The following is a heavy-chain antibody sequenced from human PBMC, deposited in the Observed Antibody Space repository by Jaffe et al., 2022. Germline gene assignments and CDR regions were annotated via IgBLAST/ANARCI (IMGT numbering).Heavy chain of an antibody. CDR3: ARASRLRFLERDWFDP. CDR1: GYTFTGYY. V-gene: IGHV1-2*06. J-gene: IGHJ5*02. CDR2: INPNSGGT. D-gene: IGHD3-3*01. Sequence: QVQLVQSGAEVKKPGASVKVSCKASGYTFTGYYMHWVRQAPGQGLEWMGRINPNSGGTNYAQKFQGRVTMTRDTSISTAYMELSRLRSDDTAVYYCARASRLRFLERDWFDPWGQGTLVTVSS.